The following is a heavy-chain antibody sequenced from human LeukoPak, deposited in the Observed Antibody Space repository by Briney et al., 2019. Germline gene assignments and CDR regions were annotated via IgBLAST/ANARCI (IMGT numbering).Heavy chain of an antibody. Sequence: ASVKVSCKASGYTSTGYYMHWVRQAPGQGLEWMGWINPNSGGTNYAQKFQGRVTMTRDTSISTAYMELSRLRSDDTAVYYCARDRSVLRFLEWYEGLDYYYYMDVWGKGTTVTVSS. CDR1: GYTSTGYY. J-gene: IGHJ6*03. D-gene: IGHD3-3*01. V-gene: IGHV1-2*02. CDR2: INPNSGGT. CDR3: ARDRSVLRFLEWYEGLDYYYYMDV.